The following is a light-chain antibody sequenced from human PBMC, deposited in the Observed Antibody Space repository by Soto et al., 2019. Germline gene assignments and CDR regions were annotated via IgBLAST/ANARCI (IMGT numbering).Light chain of an antibody. CDR2: DVS. J-gene: IGLJ2*01. CDR1: SSDVGGYNY. CDR3: SSYTVSSTVI. Sequence: QSALTQPASVSGSPGQSITISCTGTSSDVGGYNYVSWYQQHPGKAPKLMIYDVSNRPSGVSNRFSGSRSGNTASLIISGLQTEDEADYYGSSYTVSSTVIFGGGTKLTVL. V-gene: IGLV2-14*01.